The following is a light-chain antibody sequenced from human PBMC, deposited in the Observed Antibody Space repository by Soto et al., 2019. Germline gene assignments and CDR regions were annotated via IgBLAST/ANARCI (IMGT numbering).Light chain of an antibody. CDR1: QSISSW. CDR3: QQYNSYPRT. V-gene: IGKV1-5*03. CDR2: KAS. J-gene: IGKJ1*01. Sequence: EMQMTQSPSTLYASVGDRVTITCRASQSISSWLAWYQQKPGKAPKLLSYKASSLESGVPSRFSGSGSGTEFTLTISSLQPGDFATYYCQQYNSYPRTFGQGTKVAIK.